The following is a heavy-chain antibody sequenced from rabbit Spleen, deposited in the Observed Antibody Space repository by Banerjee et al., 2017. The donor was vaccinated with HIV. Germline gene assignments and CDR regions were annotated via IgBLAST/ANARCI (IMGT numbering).Heavy chain of an antibody. J-gene: IGHJ6*01. CDR1: GFDLSSYYY. D-gene: IGHD1-1*01. Sequence: QEQLEESGGGLVRPEGSLTLTCKASGFDLSSYYYMCWVRQAPGKGLEWIACIYVGSSGSTYYARWAKGRFTISKTSSTTVTLQMTRLTAADTATYFCARDTSSSFSSYGMDLWGQGTLVTVS. V-gene: IGHV1S45*01. CDR3: ARDTSSSFSSYGMDL. CDR2: IYVGSSGST.